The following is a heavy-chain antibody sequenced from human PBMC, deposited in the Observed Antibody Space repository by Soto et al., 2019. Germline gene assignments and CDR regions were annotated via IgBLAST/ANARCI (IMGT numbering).Heavy chain of an antibody. V-gene: IGHV4-30-4*01. CDR3: ARENGSGSYRDAFDI. Sequence: TLSLSGTVSGGSMSSGDYYWSWIRQPPGKGLEWIGYIYYSGSTYYNPSLKSRVTISVDTSKNQFSLKLSSVTAADTAVYYCARENGSGSYRDAFDIWGQGTMVTVSS. D-gene: IGHD3-10*01. CDR2: IYYSGST. CDR1: GGSMSSGDYY. J-gene: IGHJ3*02.